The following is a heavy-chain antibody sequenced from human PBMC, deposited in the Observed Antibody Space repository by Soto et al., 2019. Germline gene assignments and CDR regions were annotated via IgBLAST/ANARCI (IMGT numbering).Heavy chain of an antibody. CDR1: GRSFSGYY. D-gene: IGHD5-12*01. Sequence: SETLSLTCTVYGRSFSGYYWSWIRQPPGKGLEWIGEINHSGSTNYSPSLKSRLSISLDTSKNQFSLRLSSVTAADTAMYYCARARLRAVYAFDIWGQGTMVTVSS. J-gene: IGHJ3*02. CDR2: INHSGST. V-gene: IGHV4-34*09. CDR3: ARARLRAVYAFDI.